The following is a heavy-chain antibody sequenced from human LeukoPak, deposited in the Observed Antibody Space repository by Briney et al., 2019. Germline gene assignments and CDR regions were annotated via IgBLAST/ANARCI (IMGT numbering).Heavy chain of an antibody. J-gene: IGHJ4*02. CDR3: AKGGYYGSGSYYPFDY. Sequence: GGSLRLSCAASGFTFSSYAMSWVRQAPGKGLEWVAFIRYDGSNKYYADYVKGRFTISRDNSKNTMYLQMNSLRAEDTAVYYCAKGGYYGSGSYYPFDYWGQGTLVTVSS. V-gene: IGHV3-30*02. D-gene: IGHD3-10*01. CDR1: GFTFSSYA. CDR2: IRYDGSNK.